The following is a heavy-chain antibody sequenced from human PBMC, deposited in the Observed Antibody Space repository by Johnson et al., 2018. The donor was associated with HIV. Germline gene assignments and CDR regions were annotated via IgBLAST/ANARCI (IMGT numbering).Heavy chain of an antibody. D-gene: IGHD1-1*01. CDR3: TTGLYWNDAFDI. CDR2: VKAETDGATI. V-gene: IGHV3-15*01. J-gene: IGHJ3*02. Sequence: VQLVESGGGVVQPGGSLRLSCVASGFTFSRFGMHWVRQTPGKGVEWVGRVKAETDGATIDYAAPVKGRFTISRDGSKNTLYLRMKSLKTEDTGIYYCTTGLYWNDAFDIWGQGTMVSVSS. CDR1: GFTFSRFG.